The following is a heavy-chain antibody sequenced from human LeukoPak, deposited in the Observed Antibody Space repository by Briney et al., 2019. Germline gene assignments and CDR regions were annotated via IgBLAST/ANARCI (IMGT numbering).Heavy chain of an antibody. D-gene: IGHD3-22*01. Sequence: PSETLSLTCTVSSVSISSSYWSWIRRPPGKGLEWIGYIYYSGSTNYNPSLKSRVTMSVDTSKNQFSLRLSSVTAADTAAYYRGSEVESRSPGSGHYPYYFDNWGQGTLVTVSS. J-gene: IGHJ4*02. V-gene: IGHV4-59*01. CDR3: GSEVESRSPGSGHYPYYFDN. CDR2: IYYSGST. CDR1: SVSISSSY.